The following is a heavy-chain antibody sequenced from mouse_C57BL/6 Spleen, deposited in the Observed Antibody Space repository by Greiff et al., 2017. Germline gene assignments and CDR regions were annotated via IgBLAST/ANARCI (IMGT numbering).Heavy chain of an antibody. V-gene: IGHV1-82*01. CDR3: ARDSSGSRYAMDY. CDR2: IYPGDGDT. Sequence: VQLQESGPELVKPGASVKIPCKASGYAFSSSWMNWVKQRPGKGLEWIGRIYPGDGDTNYNGKFKGKATLTADKSSSTAYLQLSRLTSEDSAVYVCARDSSGSRYAMDYWGQGTSVTVSS. D-gene: IGHD3-2*02. CDR1: GYAFSSSW. J-gene: IGHJ4*01.